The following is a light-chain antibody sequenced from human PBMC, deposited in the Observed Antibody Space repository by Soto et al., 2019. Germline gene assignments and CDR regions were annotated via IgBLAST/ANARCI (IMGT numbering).Light chain of an antibody. J-gene: IGLJ1*01. V-gene: IGLV2-14*01. Sequence: QSALTQPASVSGSPGQLITISCTGTSSDVGANIFVSWYQQHPGKVPKLMIYTVSSRPSGVSQRFSGSKSGNTASLTISGLQAEDEADYYCSSFTTDSTYVFGTGTKV. CDR3: SSFTTDSTYV. CDR2: TVS. CDR1: SSDVGANIF.